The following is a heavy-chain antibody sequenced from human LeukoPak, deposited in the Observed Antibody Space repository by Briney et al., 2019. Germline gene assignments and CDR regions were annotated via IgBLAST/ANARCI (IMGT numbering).Heavy chain of an antibody. Sequence: GGSLRLSCAASGFTFSSYSMNWVRQAPGKGLEWVSSISSSSSYIYYADSVKGRFTISRDNAKNSLYLQMNSLRAEDTAVYYCARAYSSSWYGYGYDYWGQGTLVTVSS. D-gene: IGHD6-13*01. V-gene: IGHV3-21*01. J-gene: IGHJ4*02. CDR3: ARAYSSSWYGYGYDY. CDR2: ISSSSSYI. CDR1: GFTFSSYS.